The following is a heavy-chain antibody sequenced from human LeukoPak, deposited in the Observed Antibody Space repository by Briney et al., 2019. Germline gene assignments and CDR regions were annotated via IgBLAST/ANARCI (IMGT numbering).Heavy chain of an antibody. J-gene: IGHJ6*03. D-gene: IGHD3-22*01. CDR2: ISTSGSTI. V-gene: IGHV3-11*04. CDR3: ARCYDSSGYYSNYHMDV. Sequence: GGSLRLSCAASVFTFSDYYMSWIRQAPGKGLEWVSYISTSGSTIYYADSVKGRFTISRDNAKNSLYLQMNSLRAEDTAVYYCARCYDSSGYYSNYHMDVWGKGTTVTVS. CDR1: VFTFSDYY.